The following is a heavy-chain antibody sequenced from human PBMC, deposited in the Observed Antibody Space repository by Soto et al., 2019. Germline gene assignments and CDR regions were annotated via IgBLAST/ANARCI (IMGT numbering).Heavy chain of an antibody. D-gene: IGHD6-19*01. CDR1: GFTFSSYA. J-gene: IGHJ4*02. Sequence: GGSLRLSCAASGFTFSSYAMSWVRQAPGKGLEWVSAISGSGGSTYYADSVKGRFTISRDNSKNTLYLQMNSLRAEDTAVYYCAKRADPSLIAVAGTFDYWGQGTLVTVSS. CDR2: ISGSGGST. V-gene: IGHV3-23*01. CDR3: AKRADPSLIAVAGTFDY.